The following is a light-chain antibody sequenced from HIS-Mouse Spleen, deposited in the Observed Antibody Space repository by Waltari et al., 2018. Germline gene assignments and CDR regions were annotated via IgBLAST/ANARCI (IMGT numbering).Light chain of an antibody. CDR3: YSTDSSGNHRV. V-gene: IGLV3-10*01. J-gene: IGLJ3*02. Sequence: SYELTQPPSVSVSPGQTARITCSGDALPKKYAYWYQQKSGQAPVLVIYEDRTRPAGIPERCSGSSSGTMATLTISGAQVEDEADYYCYSTDSSGNHRVFGGGTKLTVL. CDR1: ALPKKY. CDR2: EDR.